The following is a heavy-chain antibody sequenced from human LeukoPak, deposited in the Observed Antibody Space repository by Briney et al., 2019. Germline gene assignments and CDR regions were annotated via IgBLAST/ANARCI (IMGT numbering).Heavy chain of an antibody. J-gene: IGHJ4*02. CDR1: GFTFSSYG. V-gene: IGHV3-30*18. CDR3: AKDNSYGYY. D-gene: IGHD5-18*01. CDR2: ISYDGSNK. Sequence: GRSLRLSCAASGFTFSSYGMHWVRQAPGKGLEWVAVISYDGSNKYYADSVEGRFTISRDNSKNTLYLQMNSLRAEDTAVYYCAKDNSYGYYWGQGTLVTVSS.